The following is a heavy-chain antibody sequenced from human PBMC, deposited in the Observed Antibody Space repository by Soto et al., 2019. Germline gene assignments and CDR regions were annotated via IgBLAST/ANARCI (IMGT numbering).Heavy chain of an antibody. Sequence: GGSLRLSXAASGFTFSSYWMSWVRQAPGKGLEWVANIKQDGSEKYYVDSVKGRFTISRDNAKNSLYLQMNSLRAEDTAVYYCARATYNDFWSGSHYYGMDVWGQGTTVTVS. CDR2: IKQDGSEK. V-gene: IGHV3-7*05. CDR1: GFTFSSYW. D-gene: IGHD3-3*01. J-gene: IGHJ6*02. CDR3: ARATYNDFWSGSHYYGMDV.